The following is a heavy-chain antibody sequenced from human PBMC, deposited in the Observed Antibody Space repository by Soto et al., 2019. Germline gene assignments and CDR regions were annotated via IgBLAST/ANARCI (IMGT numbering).Heavy chain of an antibody. CDR2: ASYDGSDE. Sequence: QVQLVESGGGVVQPGTSLRLSCAASGFSISSFAMHWVRQTPGKGLEWVAVASYDGSDEYYADSAKGRFTIFRDNSKNTLHLQMNILRGDDTSLSHCAKGPGGDPYWYFDLWGRGTLVTVSS. J-gene: IGHJ2*01. V-gene: IGHV3-30*18. CDR3: AKGPGGDPYWYFDL. D-gene: IGHD2-21*01. CDR1: GFSISSFA.